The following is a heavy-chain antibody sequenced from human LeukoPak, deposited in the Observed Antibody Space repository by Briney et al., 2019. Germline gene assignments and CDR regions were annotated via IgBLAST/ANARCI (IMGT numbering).Heavy chain of an antibody. J-gene: IGHJ4*02. V-gene: IGHV1-69*13. Sequence: SVKVSCKASGGTFSSYAISWVRQAPGQGLEWMGGIIPIFGTANYAQKFQGRVTITADESTSTAYMELSSLRSEDTAVYYCVREHKDRYSYGYIDYWGQGTLVTVSS. CDR1: GGTFSSYA. CDR3: VREHKDRYSYGYIDY. D-gene: IGHD5-18*01. CDR2: IIPIFGTA.